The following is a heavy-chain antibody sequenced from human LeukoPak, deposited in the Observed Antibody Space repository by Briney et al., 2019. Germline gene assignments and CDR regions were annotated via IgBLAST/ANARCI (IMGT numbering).Heavy chain of an antibody. Sequence: GSLRLSCAASGFTFSSYSMSWVRQAPGKGLEWVSTISGSRGSTYYADSVKGRFTISRDNSKNTLYLQMNSLRAEDTAVYYCARGQLTGYSSGWYGDYFDYWGQGTLVTVSS. D-gene: IGHD6-19*01. CDR3: ARGQLTGYSSGWYGDYFDY. CDR1: GFTFSSYS. J-gene: IGHJ4*02. V-gene: IGHV3-23*01. CDR2: ISGSRGST.